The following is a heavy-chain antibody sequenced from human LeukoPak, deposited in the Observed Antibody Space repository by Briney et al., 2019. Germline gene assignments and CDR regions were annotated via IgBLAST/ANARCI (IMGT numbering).Heavy chain of an antibody. CDR2: IFSSGTT. V-gene: IGHV4-4*07. Sequence: SETLSLTCTVSGDSIRGFYWSWIRQPAGKGLEWIGRIFSSGTTNYNPSLKSRVAMSVDMSKNYFSLRLSSVTAADTAVYYCARASTVTRIWFFDLWGRGTQVTVSS. CDR3: ARASTVTRIWFFDL. CDR1: GDSIRGFY. D-gene: IGHD4-17*01. J-gene: IGHJ2*01.